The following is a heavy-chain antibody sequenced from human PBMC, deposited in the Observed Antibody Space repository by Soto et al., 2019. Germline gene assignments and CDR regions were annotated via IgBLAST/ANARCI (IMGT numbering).Heavy chain of an antibody. V-gene: IGHV3-23*01. J-gene: IGHJ4*02. CDR2: INPGGSGT. Sequence: GGSLRLSCAASGFTFSSYAMSWVRQAPGKGLEWVSTINPGGSGTYYADSVKGRFTISRDNSKNTLYLQMNSLRAEDTAIYYCAKGGSSWSRFDYWGQGTLVTVSS. CDR1: GFTFSSYA. D-gene: IGHD6-13*01. CDR3: AKGGSSWSRFDY.